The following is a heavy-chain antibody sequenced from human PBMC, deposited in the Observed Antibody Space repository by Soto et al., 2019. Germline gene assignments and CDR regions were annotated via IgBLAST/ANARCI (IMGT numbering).Heavy chain of an antibody. Sequence: EVQLVESGGGLVLPGGSLRLSCAASGFTFSSLWMSWVRQAPGKGLEWVANIKPDGSDQYYVDSVKGRFTISRDNARNSLYLQMNSLRGDDTAVYYSTRAGGSYYFDFWGQGTLVTVSA. J-gene: IGHJ4*02. V-gene: IGHV3-7*01. CDR3: TRAGGSYYFDF. CDR1: GFTFSSLW. CDR2: IKPDGSDQ. D-gene: IGHD3-10*01.